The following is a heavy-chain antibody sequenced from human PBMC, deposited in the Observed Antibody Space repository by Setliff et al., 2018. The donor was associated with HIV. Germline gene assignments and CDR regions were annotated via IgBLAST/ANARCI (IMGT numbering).Heavy chain of an antibody. CDR2: IYWDDDK. CDR3: ARTYGSASKLDY. CDR1: GFSLSTSGVG. D-gene: IGHD3-10*01. J-gene: IGHJ4*02. Sequence: SGPTLVNPTQTLTLTCTFSGFSLSTSGVGVGWIRQPPGKALEWLALIYWDDDKRYSPSLKSRLTITKDTSKNQVFLTMTNMGPVDTATYFCARTYGSASKLDYWGPGTLGTVSS. V-gene: IGHV2-5*02.